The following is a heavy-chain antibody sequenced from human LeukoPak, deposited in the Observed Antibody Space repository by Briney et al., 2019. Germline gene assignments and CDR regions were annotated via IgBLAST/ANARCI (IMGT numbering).Heavy chain of an antibody. CDR1: GGSFSGYY. CDR2: INHSGST. J-gene: IGHJ4*02. CDR3: ARDLGPWPAARY. Sequence: PSETLSLTCAVYGGSFSGYYWSWIRQPPGKGLEWIGEINHSGSTNYNPSLKSRVTISVDTSKNQFSLKLSSVTAADTAVYYCARDLGPWPAARYWGQGTLVTVSS. V-gene: IGHV4-34*01. D-gene: IGHD2-2*01.